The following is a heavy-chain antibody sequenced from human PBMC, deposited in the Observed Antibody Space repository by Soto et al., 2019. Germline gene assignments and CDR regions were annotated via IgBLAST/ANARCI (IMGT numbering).Heavy chain of an antibody. D-gene: IGHD1-1*01. CDR2: ISGSGGST. V-gene: IGHV3-23*01. CDR3: AKAYNLIWALGRGVTFDI. J-gene: IGHJ3*02. CDR1: GFTFSSYA. Sequence: PGGSLRLSCAASGFTFSSYAMSWVRQAPGKGLEWVSAISGSGGSTYYADSVKGRFTISRDNSKNTLYLQMNSLRAEDTAVYYCAKAYNLIWALGRGVTFDIWGQGTMLTVSS.